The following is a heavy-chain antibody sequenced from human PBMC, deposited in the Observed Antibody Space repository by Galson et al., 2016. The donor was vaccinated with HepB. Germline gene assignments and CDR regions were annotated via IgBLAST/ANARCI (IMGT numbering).Heavy chain of an antibody. CDR1: GFTFRTYV. J-gene: IGHJ3*02. CDR2: INGGGDTS. Sequence: SLRLSCAASGFTFRTYVMNWVRRAPGKGLEWVSTINGGGDTSYYADSVKGRFTISRDNPRNTLSLQMNSLRGEDTAVYYCARRAGPGWGAFDMWGQGTMVTVSP. V-gene: IGHV3-23*01. D-gene: IGHD1-14*01. CDR3: ARRAGPGWGAFDM.